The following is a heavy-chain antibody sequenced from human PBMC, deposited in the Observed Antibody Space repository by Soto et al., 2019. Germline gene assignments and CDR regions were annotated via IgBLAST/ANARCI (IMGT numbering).Heavy chain of an antibody. D-gene: IGHD1-1*01. J-gene: IGHJ4*02. CDR3: ANPIPKTGTTFGF. Sequence: PGGSLRLSCAASGFTFDDYGMSWVRQAPGKGLEWVSGINGNGDNTGYADSMKGRFTISRDNSKDTLYLQINSLRAEDTAVYYFANPIPKTGTTFGFWGQGTLVTVSS. V-gene: IGHV3-20*04. CDR2: INGNGDNT. CDR1: GFTFDDYG.